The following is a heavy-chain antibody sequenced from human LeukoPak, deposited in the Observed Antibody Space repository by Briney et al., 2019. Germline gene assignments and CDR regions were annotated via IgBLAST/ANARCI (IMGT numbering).Heavy chain of an antibody. Sequence: GGSLRLSCAASGFTFSSYEMNWVRQAPGKGLEWVSYISSSGSTIYYADSVKGRFTISRDNAKNSLYLQVNSLRAEDTAVYYCARDLGAAAVLFDYWGQGTLVTVSS. J-gene: IGHJ4*02. CDR1: GFTFSSYE. CDR3: ARDLGAAAVLFDY. CDR2: ISSSGSTI. V-gene: IGHV3-48*03. D-gene: IGHD6-13*01.